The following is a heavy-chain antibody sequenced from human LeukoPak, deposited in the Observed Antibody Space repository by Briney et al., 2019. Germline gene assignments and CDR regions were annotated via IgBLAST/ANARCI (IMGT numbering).Heavy chain of an antibody. D-gene: IGHD3-16*01. CDR2: INQDGNVK. CDR1: GFIFDNAW. J-gene: IGHJ5*02. CDR3: ARLLGESTIYDL. Sequence: GGSLRLSCAVSGFIFDNAWMSWVRQAPGKGLDWVATINQDGNVKHYVDSVKGRFIISRDNAKNSLSLQMNSLRAEDTAMYYCARLLGESTIYDLWGQGTPVTVSS. V-gene: IGHV3-7*01.